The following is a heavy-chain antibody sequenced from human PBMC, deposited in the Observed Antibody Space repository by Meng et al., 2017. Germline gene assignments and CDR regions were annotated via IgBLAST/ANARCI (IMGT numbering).Heavy chain of an antibody. J-gene: IGHJ2*01. V-gene: IGHV3/OR16-13*01. Sequence: EVQLVESGGGLVQPGGSLRLSCAASGFTFSSYWMHWVRQAPGKGLVWVSRINSDGSSTSYADSMKGQFTISRDNAKNTLYLQMNSLRSEDTAVYYCARSKDGYNYWYFDLWGRGTLVTVSS. CDR1: GFTFSSYW. D-gene: IGHD5-24*01. CDR3: ARSKDGYNYWYFDL. CDR2: INSDGSST.